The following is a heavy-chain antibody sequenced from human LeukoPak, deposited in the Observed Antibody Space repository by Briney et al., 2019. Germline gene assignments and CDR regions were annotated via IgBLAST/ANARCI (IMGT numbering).Heavy chain of an antibody. CDR2: IRQDGGEK. V-gene: IGHV3-7*01. CDR3: ARDGTAAGLYFDL. D-gene: IGHD6-13*01. CDR1: GFTFSSYW. J-gene: IGHJ4*01. Sequence: PGGSPRLSCAVSGFTFSSYWMNWVRQAPGKGLEWVASIRQDGGEKSYVDSVKGRFTISRDNTENSLYLQMSSLRAEDTAVYYCARDGTAAGLYFDLWGQGTLVTVSS.